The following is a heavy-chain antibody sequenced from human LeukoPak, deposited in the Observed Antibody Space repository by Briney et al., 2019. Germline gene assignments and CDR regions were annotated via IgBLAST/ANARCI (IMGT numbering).Heavy chain of an antibody. CDR3: ARDIVVVVAATGGGDY. V-gene: IGHV3-21*01. Sequence: GGSLRLSCAASGFTFSSYSMNWVRRAPGKGLEWVSSISSSSSYIYYADSVKGRFTVSRDNAKNSLYLQMNSLRAEGTAVYYCARDIVVVVAATGGGDYWGQGTLVTVSS. J-gene: IGHJ4*02. CDR2: ISSSSSYI. CDR1: GFTFSSYS. D-gene: IGHD2-15*01.